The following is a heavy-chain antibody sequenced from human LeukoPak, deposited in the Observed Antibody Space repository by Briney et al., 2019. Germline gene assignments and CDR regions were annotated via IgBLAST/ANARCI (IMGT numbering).Heavy chain of an antibody. J-gene: IGHJ3*02. CDR3: ARHIIKLWFGRSSSFDI. V-gene: IGHV4-59*08. CDR2: IYYSGST. Sequence: SETLSLTCTVSGGSISSYYWSWIRQPPGKGLEWIGYIYYSGSTNYNPSLKSRVTISVDTSKNQFSLKLSSVAAADTAVYYCARHIIKLWFGRSSSFDIWRQGTMVTVSS. D-gene: IGHD3-10*01. CDR1: GGSISSYY.